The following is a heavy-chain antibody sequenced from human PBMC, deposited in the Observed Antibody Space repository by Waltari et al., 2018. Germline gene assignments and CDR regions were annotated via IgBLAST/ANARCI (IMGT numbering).Heavy chain of an antibody. J-gene: IGHJ4*02. Sequence: QVQLQESGPGLVKPSETLSLTCPVSGSSISSGYYRGWIRQPPGKGLEWIGYIGGSSGNTYYNPSLKSRVTLSKDTSKNQISLNLSSVTAADTAVYYCARAATRNFDYWGQGVLVTVSS. D-gene: IGHD2-2*01. CDR3: ARAATRNFDY. CDR2: IGGSSGNT. CDR1: GSSISSGYY. V-gene: IGHV4-38-2*02.